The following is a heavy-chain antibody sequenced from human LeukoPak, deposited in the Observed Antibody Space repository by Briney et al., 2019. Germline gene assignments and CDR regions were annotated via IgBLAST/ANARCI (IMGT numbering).Heavy chain of an antibody. J-gene: IGHJ4*02. Sequence: GGSLRLSCAASGFTFRSFAMHWVRQAPGKGLEYVSGISSNGGNTFYASSVQGRFTISRDNSKNTLYLQMGSLRGDDTAVYYCATIGLPWGQGTLVTVSS. CDR2: ISSNGGNT. D-gene: IGHD3-22*01. CDR1: GFTFRSFA. V-gene: IGHV3-64*01. CDR3: ATIGLP.